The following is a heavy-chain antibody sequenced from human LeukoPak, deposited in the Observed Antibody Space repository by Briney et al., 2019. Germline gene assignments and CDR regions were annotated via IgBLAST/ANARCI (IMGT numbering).Heavy chain of an antibody. CDR1: GDSVSSNSAA. Sequence: SQTLSLTCAISGDSVSSNSAAWSWIRQSPSRGLEWLGSTNYRSKWYNDYAVSVRGRITIKPDTSKNRFSLQLDSVTPEDTAVYYCARGSSGSFDYWGQGTLVTVSS. D-gene: IGHD6-19*01. CDR2: TNYRSKWYN. J-gene: IGHJ4*02. CDR3: ARGSSGSFDY. V-gene: IGHV6-1*01.